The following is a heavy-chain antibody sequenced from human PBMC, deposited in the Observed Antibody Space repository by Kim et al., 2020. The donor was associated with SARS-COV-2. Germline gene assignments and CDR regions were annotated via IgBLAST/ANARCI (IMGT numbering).Heavy chain of an antibody. CDR2: ISSISSSI. CDR1: GFRFSNYE. Sequence: GGSLRLSCAASGFRFSNYEMNWVRQTPGKGLEWISYISSISSSIYYADSVRGRFTISRDNAKNSLYLQMNSLRAEDTAVYYCATPASTDGWYFDYWGRGTLVTVSS. V-gene: IGHV3-48*03. CDR3: ATPASTDGWYFDY. J-gene: IGHJ4*02. D-gene: IGHD6-19*01.